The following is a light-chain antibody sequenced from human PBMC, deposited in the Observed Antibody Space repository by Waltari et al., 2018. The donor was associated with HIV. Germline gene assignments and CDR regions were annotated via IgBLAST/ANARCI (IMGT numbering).Light chain of an antibody. V-gene: IGLV3-1*01. CDR2: QDT. J-gene: IGLJ2*01. Sequence: SYDVTQPLPVSVSPGQTATLTCSGATLGNKYTSWYQQKAGQSPVLVIYQDTQRPSDIPERFSGSNSGHTATLTISGTQPIDEADYYCQAWDSTTLVFGGGTKLTVL. CDR1: TLGNKY. CDR3: QAWDSTTLV.